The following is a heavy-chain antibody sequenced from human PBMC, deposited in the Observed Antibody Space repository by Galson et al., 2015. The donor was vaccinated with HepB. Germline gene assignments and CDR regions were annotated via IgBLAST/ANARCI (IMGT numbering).Heavy chain of an antibody. CDR1: GFRFNDYG. CDR3: ARFYGSGSRKGNDALDV. D-gene: IGHD3-10*01. CDR2: IWYDGSEK. J-gene: IGHJ3*01. Sequence: SLRLSCAASGFRFNDYGMHWVRQAPGKGLEWVAVIWYDGSEKYYADSVKGRFTISRDNSKNTLYLQMNSLRVEDTAVYYCARFYGSGSRKGNDALDVWGQGTMVTVSS. V-gene: IGHV3-33*01.